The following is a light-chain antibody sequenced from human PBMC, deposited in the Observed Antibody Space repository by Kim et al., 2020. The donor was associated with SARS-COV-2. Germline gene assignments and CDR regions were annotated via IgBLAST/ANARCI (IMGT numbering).Light chain of an antibody. CDR1: QDIDDW. J-gene: IGKJ5*01. CDR2: KAS. CDR3: QQFNSYSTT. Sequence: SASLGDKVTITCRASQDIDDWLAWYQQKPGKAPKLLIFKASSLDFGVPSRFSGSGSGTEFSLTISSLQPDDFSTYYCQQFNSYSTTFGQGTRLEIK. V-gene: IGKV1-5*03.